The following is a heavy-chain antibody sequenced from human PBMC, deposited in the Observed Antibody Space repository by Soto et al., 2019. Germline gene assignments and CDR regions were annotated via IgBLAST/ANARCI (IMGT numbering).Heavy chain of an antibody. Sequence: SETLSLTCAVSGGSISSYYWSWIRQPPGKGLEWIGYIYYSGSTNYNPSLKSRVTISVDTSKNQFSLKLSSVTAADTAVYYCARRWGTTFDYWGQGTLVTVSS. CDR1: GGSISSYY. CDR3: ARRWGTTFDY. J-gene: IGHJ4*02. V-gene: IGHV4-59*08. CDR2: IYYSGST. D-gene: IGHD3-16*01.